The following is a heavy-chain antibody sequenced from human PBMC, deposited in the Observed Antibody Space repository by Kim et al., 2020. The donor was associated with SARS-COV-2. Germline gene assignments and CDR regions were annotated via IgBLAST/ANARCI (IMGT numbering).Heavy chain of an antibody. CDR3: AKDHESSGWPTFDY. J-gene: IGHJ4*02. D-gene: IGHD6-19*01. Sequence: YADTEKGRFTVSRDNAKNTLYLQMNNLRVEDTALYYCAKDHESSGWPTFDYWGQGTQVTVSS. V-gene: IGHV3-23*01.